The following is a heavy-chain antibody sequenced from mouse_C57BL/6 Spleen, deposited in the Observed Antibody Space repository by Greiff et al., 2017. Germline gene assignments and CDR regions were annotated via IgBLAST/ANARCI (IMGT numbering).Heavy chain of an antibody. Sequence: EVQVVESGGGLVKPGGSLKLSCEASGFTFSDYGMHWVRQAPEKGLEWVAYISSGSSTIYYADTVKGRFTISRDNAKNTLFLQMTSLRSEDTAMYYCARPYGSSPYWYFDVWGTGTTVTVSS. CDR3: ARPYGSSPYWYFDV. J-gene: IGHJ1*03. D-gene: IGHD1-1*01. CDR2: ISSGSSTI. CDR1: GFTFSDYG. V-gene: IGHV5-17*01.